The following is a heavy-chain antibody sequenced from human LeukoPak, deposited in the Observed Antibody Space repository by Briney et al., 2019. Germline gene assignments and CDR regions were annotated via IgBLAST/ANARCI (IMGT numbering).Heavy chain of an antibody. CDR3: ARQSYYASGSRWFDP. J-gene: IGHJ5*02. Sequence: GESLKISCKASGYNFAEFWIGWVRLMPGRGLEWMGIIYPGDSDTRYSPSFQGQVTISADKSITTAYLQWSSLKVSDSGIYYCARQSYYASGSRWFDPWGQGTLVTVSS. D-gene: IGHD3-10*01. CDR2: IYPGDSDT. CDR1: GYNFAEFW. V-gene: IGHV5-51*01.